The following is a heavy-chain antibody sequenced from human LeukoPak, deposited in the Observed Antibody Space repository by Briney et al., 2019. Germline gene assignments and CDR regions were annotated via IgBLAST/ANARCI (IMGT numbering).Heavy chain of an antibody. CDR3: VRGNYTDGGRNWFDP. J-gene: IGHJ5*02. Sequence: SETLSLTCTVSGDSIHIHFDGWIRQPAGKAREWIGRTHTNGNTLYNPSLKSRVTMSVDTSKSQFSLRLTSVTAADTPFYFCVRGNYTDGGRNWFDPWGQGILVTVSS. V-gene: IGHV4-4*07. CDR2: THTNGNT. CDR1: GDSIHIHF. D-gene: IGHD1-7*01.